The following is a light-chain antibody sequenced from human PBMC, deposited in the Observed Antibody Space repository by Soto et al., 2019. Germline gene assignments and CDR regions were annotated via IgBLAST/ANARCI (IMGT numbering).Light chain of an antibody. CDR2: GAS. J-gene: IGKJ1*01. V-gene: IGKV3-15*01. CDR3: EQYNHWWT. Sequence: EIVMTQSPATLSVSPGERATLSCRASQSVNSNLAWYQQKHGQAPRLLISGASTKATGIPARFSGSGSETEFTLTASSLQSEDVAVYYCEQYNHWWTFGQGTKV. CDR1: QSVNSN.